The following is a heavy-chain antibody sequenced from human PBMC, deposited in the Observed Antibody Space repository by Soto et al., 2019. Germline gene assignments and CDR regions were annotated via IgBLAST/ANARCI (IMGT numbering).Heavy chain of an antibody. J-gene: IGHJ5*02. CDR2: IYYSGST. V-gene: IGHV4-61*01. D-gene: IGHD3-3*01. CDR3: ARTHAIIPIDFWSGYFMGWFDP. CDR1: GGSVSSGSYY. Sequence: QVQLQESGPGLVKPSETLSLTCTVSGGSVSSGSYYWSWIRQPPGKGLEWIGYIYYSGSTNYNPSLKSRVTISVDTSKNQFSLKLSSVTAADTAVYYCARTHAIIPIDFWSGYFMGWFDPWGQGTLVTVSS.